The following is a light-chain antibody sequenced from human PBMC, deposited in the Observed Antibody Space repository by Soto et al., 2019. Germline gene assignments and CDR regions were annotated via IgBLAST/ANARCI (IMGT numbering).Light chain of an antibody. CDR1: QSVNNR. CDR2: SAT. Sequence: VMTQFPATLSASPGERVALSCRPSQSVNNRLAWYQQRPGQAPRLLIYSATLRAAGVPDRFTDRGSGTEFTLIISSLQSEDYGVYYCQQYNAWPPHTFGQGTRVE. V-gene: IGKV3D-15*01. CDR3: QQYNAWPPHT. J-gene: IGKJ2*01.